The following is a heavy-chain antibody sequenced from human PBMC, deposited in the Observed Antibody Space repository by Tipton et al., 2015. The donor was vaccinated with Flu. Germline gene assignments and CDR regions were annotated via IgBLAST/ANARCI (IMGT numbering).Heavy chain of an antibody. J-gene: IGHJ4*02. CDR1: GGSLSGYY. Sequence: TLSLTCAVYGGSLSGYYWSWIRQSPGKGLEWIGEINHSGSTNYNPSLESRVTISLDTSKNQFSLKLSSVTAADTAVYYCARDDSGFNDYWGPGTLVTVSS. CDR2: INHSGST. CDR3: ARDDSGFNDY. V-gene: IGHV4-34*01. D-gene: IGHD3-22*01.